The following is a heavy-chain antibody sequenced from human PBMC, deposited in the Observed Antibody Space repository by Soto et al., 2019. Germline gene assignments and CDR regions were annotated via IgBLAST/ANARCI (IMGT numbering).Heavy chain of an antibody. J-gene: IGHJ6*02. Sequence: ASAKVSCKASGYTFTSYDMNWVRQATGQGLEWMGWINPNSGNTGYAQKFQGWVTMTRDTSISTAYMELSRLRSDDTAVYYCARDRYRFGEYYYYYYGMDVWGQGTTVTVSS. CDR3: ARDRYRFGEYYYYYYGMDV. CDR1: GYTFTSYD. V-gene: IGHV1-2*04. CDR2: INPNSGNT. D-gene: IGHD3-10*01.